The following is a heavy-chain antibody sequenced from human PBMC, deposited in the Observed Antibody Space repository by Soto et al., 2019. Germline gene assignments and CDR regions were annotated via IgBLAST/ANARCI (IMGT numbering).Heavy chain of an antibody. Sequence: EVQLLESGGGLVQPGGSLRLSCAASGFTFSSYAMWWVRQAPGKGLECVSAISGGGETTYYADSVKGRFTISRDNSKNTLYLQMNSLRAEDTDVYYCACNSGSGSYYFDYWGQGTLVTVSS. V-gene: IGHV3-23*01. D-gene: IGHD3-10*01. CDR3: ACNSGSGSYYFDY. CDR2: ISGGGETT. CDR1: GFTFSSYA. J-gene: IGHJ4*02.